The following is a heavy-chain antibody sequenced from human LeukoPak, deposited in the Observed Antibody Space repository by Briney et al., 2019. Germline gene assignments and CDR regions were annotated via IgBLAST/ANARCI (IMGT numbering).Heavy chain of an antibody. V-gene: IGHV1-69*05. CDR1: GGTFSSYA. D-gene: IGHD3-10*01. J-gene: IGHJ6*03. CDR2: IIPIFGTA. CDR3: ARSTHVGESHYYSYMDV. Sequence: SVKVSCKASGGTFSSYAISWVRQAPGQGLEWMGGIIPIFGTANYAQKFQGRVTITTDEPTSTAYMELSSLRSEATAVYYCARSTHVGESHYYSYMDVWGKGTTAPVSS.